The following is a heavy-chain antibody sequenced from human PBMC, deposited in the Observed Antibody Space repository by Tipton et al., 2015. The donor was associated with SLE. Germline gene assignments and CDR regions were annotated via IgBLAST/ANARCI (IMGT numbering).Heavy chain of an antibody. Sequence: TLSLTCTVSGGSISSDDYYWTWIRQHPGKGLEWIGHMSYSGSTYYNPSLKSRITISVDTSKNHFSLKLSSATAADTAVYYCARARSDDDFWSDFYYYYYIDVWGKGTTVAVSS. V-gene: IGHV4-31*03. D-gene: IGHD3-3*01. CDR1: GGSISSDDYY. CDR2: MSYSGST. J-gene: IGHJ6*03. CDR3: ARARSDDDFWSDFYYYYYIDV.